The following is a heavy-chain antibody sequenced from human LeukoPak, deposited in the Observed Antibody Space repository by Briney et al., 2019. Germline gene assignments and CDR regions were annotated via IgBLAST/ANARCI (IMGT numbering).Heavy chain of an antibody. Sequence: GGSLRLSCAASGFTFSSYWMYWVRQAPGKGLVWVSRINSDGSSSSYADSVKGRFTISRDNAKNTLYLQMNSLRAEDTAVYYCARDHRKDGYSSGTFDYWGQGTLVTVSS. V-gene: IGHV3-74*01. CDR2: INSDGSSS. CDR1: GFTFSSYW. J-gene: IGHJ4*02. CDR3: ARDHRKDGYSSGTFDY. D-gene: IGHD6-19*01.